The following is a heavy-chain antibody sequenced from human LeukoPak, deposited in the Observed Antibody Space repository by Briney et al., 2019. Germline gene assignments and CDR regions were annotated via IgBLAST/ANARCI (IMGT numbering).Heavy chain of an antibody. Sequence: GGSLRLSCAASGLTVGSNYMSWVRQAPGKGLEWVSAIYSGGTTYYADSVKGRFTIPRDNSKNTLYLQMNSLRAEDTAVYYCASRPSSYSSGWYGGEYWGQGTLVTVSS. CDR1: GLTVGSNY. CDR3: ASRPSSYSSGWYGGEY. J-gene: IGHJ4*02. V-gene: IGHV3-53*01. D-gene: IGHD6-19*01. CDR2: IYSGGTT.